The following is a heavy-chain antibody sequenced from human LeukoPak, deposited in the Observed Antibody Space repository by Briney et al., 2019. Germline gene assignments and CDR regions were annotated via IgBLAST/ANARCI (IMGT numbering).Heavy chain of an antibody. V-gene: IGHV3-30-3*01. D-gene: IGHD2/OR15-2a*01. CDR2: ISYDGSNK. CDR3: ARDHSMEYGNWFDP. CDR1: GFTFSTYA. J-gene: IGHJ5*02. Sequence: PGRSLRLSCAASGFTFSTYAMHWVRQAPGKGLELVAVISYDGSNKYYADSVKGRFTISRDNSKNTLYLQMNSLRAEDTAVYYCARDHSMEYGNWFDPWGQGTLVTVSS.